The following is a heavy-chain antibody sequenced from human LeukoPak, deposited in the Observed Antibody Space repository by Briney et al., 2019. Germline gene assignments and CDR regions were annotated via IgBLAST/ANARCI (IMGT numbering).Heavy chain of an antibody. D-gene: IGHD2-15*01. CDR2: ISGSGGST. Sequence: HPGGSLRLSCAASGSTFRNYAMSWVRQAPGKGLEWVSTISGSGGSTYYADSVKGRFTISRDNSKNTLYLQMNSLRAEDTAVYYCAKFRGGTYYNYYMDVWGKGTTVTVSS. V-gene: IGHV3-23*01. CDR3: AKFRGGTYYNYYMDV. J-gene: IGHJ6*03. CDR1: GSTFRNYA.